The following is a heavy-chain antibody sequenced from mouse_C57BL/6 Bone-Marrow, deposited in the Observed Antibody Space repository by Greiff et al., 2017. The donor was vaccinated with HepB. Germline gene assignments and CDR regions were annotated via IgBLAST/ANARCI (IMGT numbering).Heavy chain of an antibody. Sequence: EVMLVESGGGLVKPGGSLKLSCAASGFTFSDYGMHWVRQAPEKGLEWVAYISSGSSTIYYADTVKGRFTISRDNAKNTLFLQMTSLRSEDTAMYYCARPGYYGNPWYFDVWGTGTTVTVSS. J-gene: IGHJ1*03. V-gene: IGHV5-17*01. CDR1: GFTFSDYG. CDR2: ISSGSSTI. D-gene: IGHD2-1*01. CDR3: ARPGYYGNPWYFDV.